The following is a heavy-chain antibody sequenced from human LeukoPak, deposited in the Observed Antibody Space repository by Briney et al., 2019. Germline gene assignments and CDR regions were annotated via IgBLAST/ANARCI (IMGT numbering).Heavy chain of an antibody. D-gene: IGHD3-10*01. CDR3: ASSGSYYNPTGWFDP. Sequence: PGGSLRLSCAASGFTFSSYSMNWVRQAPGKGLEWVSSISSSSSYIYYADAVKGRFTISRDNAKNSLYLQMNSLRAEDTAVYYCASSGSYYNPTGWFDPWGQGTLVTVSS. J-gene: IGHJ5*02. V-gene: IGHV3-21*01. CDR2: ISSSSSYI. CDR1: GFTFSSYS.